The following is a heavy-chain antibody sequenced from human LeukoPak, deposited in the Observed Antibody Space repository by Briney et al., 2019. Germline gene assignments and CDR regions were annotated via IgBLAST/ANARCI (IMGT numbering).Heavy chain of an antibody. CDR1: GGSTSSHY. D-gene: IGHD6-19*01. J-gene: IGHJ4*02. Sequence: SETLSLSCTVSGGSTSSHYWSWIRQPPGKGLEWIGSMYYSGNTNYNPSLKSRVTISRDTSKNQFSLNLSSVTAADTAVYYCARGVIVAGAYFDYWGQGTLVTVSS. CDR2: MYYSGNT. CDR3: ARGVIVAGAYFDY. V-gene: IGHV4-59*11.